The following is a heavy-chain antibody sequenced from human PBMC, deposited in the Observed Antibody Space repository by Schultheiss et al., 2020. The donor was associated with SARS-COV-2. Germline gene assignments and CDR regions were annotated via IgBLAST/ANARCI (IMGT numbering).Heavy chain of an antibody. CDR3: ARGDYSDNSGFYVDAFDI. CDR2: ISDSGST. V-gene: IGHV4-61*08. D-gene: IGHD3-22*01. Sequence: SGPTLVKPTQTLTLTCTFSGFSLSTSGVGVGWIRQPPGKGLEWIGYISDSGSTNYNPSLKSRVTMSVDTSKNQFSLNLSSVTAADTAVYYCARGDYSDNSGFYVDAFDIWGQGTMVTVSS. J-gene: IGHJ3*02. CDR1: GFSLSTSGVG.